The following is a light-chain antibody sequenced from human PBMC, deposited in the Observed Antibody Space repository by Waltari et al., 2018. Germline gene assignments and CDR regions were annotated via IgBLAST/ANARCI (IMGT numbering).Light chain of an antibody. CDR3: QSADSSGTYVV. CDR2: KDS. Sequence: SYELTQPPSVSVSPGQPARITCSGDALPKPYAYWYQQKPGQAPVLGIYKDSERPSGIPERFSGSSSGTTVTLTISGVQAEDEADYYCQSADSSGTYVVFGGGTKLTVL. J-gene: IGLJ2*01. V-gene: IGLV3-25*03. CDR1: ALPKPY.